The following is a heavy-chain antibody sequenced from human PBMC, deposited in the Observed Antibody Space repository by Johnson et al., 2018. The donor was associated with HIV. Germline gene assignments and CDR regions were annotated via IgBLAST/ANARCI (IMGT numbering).Heavy chain of an antibody. CDR2: ISWDGGST. D-gene: IGHD5-24*01. Sequence: VQLVESGGGVVRPGGSLRLSCAASGFTFDDYGMSWVRQALGKGLEWVSLISWDGGSTYYADSVKGRFPISSDNSKNSLYLQMNSLRTEDTALYYCARWSLSNAFDIWGQGTMVTVSS. J-gene: IGHJ3*02. CDR1: GFTFDDYG. V-gene: IGHV3-43*02. CDR3: ARWSLSNAFDI.